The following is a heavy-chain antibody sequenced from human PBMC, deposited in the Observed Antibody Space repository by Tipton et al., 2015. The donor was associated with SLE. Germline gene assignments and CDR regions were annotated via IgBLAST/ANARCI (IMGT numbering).Heavy chain of an antibody. CDR3: ARDNYDFWSGPHAAFDI. Sequence: LRLSCAVYGGSFNNYYWSWIRQPPGKGLEWIGEINHSGSTYYNPSLKSRVTISVDTSKNQFSLKLSSVTAADTAVYYCARDNYDFWSGPHAAFDIWGQGTMVTVSS. D-gene: IGHD3-3*01. CDR1: GGSFNNYY. CDR2: INHSGST. J-gene: IGHJ3*02. V-gene: IGHV4-34*01.